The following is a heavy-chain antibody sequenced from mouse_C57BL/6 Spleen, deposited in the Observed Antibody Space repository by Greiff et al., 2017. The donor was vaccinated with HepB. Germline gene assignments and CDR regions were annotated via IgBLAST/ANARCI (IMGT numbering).Heavy chain of an antibody. CDR1: GFTFSDYY. D-gene: IGHD1-1*01. CDR2: ISNGGGST. J-gene: IGHJ4*01. V-gene: IGHV5-12*01. Sequence: EVQRVESGGGLVQPGGSLKLSCAASGFTFSDYYMYWVRQTPEKRLEWVAYISNGGGSTYYPDTVKGRFTISRDNAKNTLYLQMSRLKSEDTAMYYCARRGGSDYYAMDYWGQGTSVTVSS. CDR3: ARRGGSDYYAMDY.